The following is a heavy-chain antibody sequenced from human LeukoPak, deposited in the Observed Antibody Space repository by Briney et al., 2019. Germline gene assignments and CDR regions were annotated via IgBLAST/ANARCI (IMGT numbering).Heavy chain of an antibody. V-gene: IGHV4-39*01. CDR2: ISYSGST. D-gene: IGHD4-17*01. CDR1: GDSISSSRHY. J-gene: IGHJ5*02. Sequence: SETLSLTCTVSGDSISSSRHYWGWIRQPPGKGLEWNGSISYSGSTYYNPFLKSRVTISVDTSKNQFSLKLSSVTAADTAVYYCARLDYGDRNWFDPWGQGTLVTVSS. CDR3: ARLDYGDRNWFDP.